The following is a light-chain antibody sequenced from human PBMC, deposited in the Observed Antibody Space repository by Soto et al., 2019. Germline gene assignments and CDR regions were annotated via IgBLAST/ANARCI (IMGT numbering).Light chain of an antibody. CDR3: QQYSSSRT. V-gene: IGKV3-20*01. CDR1: QSVSSNH. Sequence: DIVLTQSPGTLSLSPGERATLSCRASQSVSSNHLAWYQQKPGQAPRLLIYGGSSRATGIPVRFSGSGSETDFTLTITRLEPEDFAVYYCQQYSSSRTFGQGTRVDIK. J-gene: IGKJ1*01. CDR2: GGS.